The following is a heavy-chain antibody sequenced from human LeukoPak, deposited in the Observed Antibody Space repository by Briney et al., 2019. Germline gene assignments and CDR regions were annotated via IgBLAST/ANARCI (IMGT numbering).Heavy chain of an antibody. D-gene: IGHD2-2*01. CDR1: GFIFSNYD. CDR2: FHTAGDT. Sequence: GGSLRLSCAASGFIFSNYDMHWVRQATGRGLEWVSAFHTAGDTHYSGPVKGRFATSRENAKNSFYLQMNNLRAGDTAAYYCARGSCSSSSCYERLNGLDVWGQGTPVTVSS. V-gene: IGHV3-13*01. J-gene: IGHJ6*02. CDR3: ARGSCSSSSCYERLNGLDV.